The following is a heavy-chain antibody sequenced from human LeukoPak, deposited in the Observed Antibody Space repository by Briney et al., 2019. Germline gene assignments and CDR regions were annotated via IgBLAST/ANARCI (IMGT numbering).Heavy chain of an antibody. J-gene: IGHJ4*02. Sequence: ASVKVSXKASGYTFTSYGISWVRQAPGQGLEWMGWISAYNGNTNYAQKLQGRVTMTTDTSTSTAYMELRSLRSDDTAVYYCARGEVCSSTSCSIDYWGQGTLVTVSS. D-gene: IGHD2-2*01. CDR1: GYTFTSYG. V-gene: IGHV1-18*01. CDR2: ISAYNGNT. CDR3: ARGEVCSSTSCSIDY.